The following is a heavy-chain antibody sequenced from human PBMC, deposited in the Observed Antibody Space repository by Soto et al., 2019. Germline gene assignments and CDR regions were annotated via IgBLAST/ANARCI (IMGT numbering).Heavy chain of an antibody. CDR3: ATNEWETSHFDH. V-gene: IGHV1-18*01. CDR2: ISTYNDNT. CDR1: GYTFTSHY. J-gene: IGHJ4*02. Sequence: QVQLVQSGAEVKKPGASVKVSCEASGYTFTSHYVTWLRQAPGQGLEWMGWISTYNDNTKYAQKLQGRITMTTDTSTSTAYMELRSLRSDDTAMYYCATNEWETSHFDHWGRGTLVTVSS. D-gene: IGHD1-26*01.